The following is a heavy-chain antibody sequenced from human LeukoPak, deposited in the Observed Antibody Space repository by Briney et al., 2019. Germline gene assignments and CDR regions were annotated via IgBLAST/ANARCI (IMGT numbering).Heavy chain of an antibody. Sequence: GRSLRLSCAASGFTFSSYGMHWVRQAPGKGLEWVAVISYDGSNKYYADSVKGRFTISRDNSKNTLYLQMNSLRAEDTAVYYCARVPNSGWFDYWGQGTLVTVSS. V-gene: IGHV3-30*03. J-gene: IGHJ4*02. CDR3: ARVPNSGWFDY. D-gene: IGHD6-19*01. CDR1: GFTFSSYG. CDR2: ISYDGSNK.